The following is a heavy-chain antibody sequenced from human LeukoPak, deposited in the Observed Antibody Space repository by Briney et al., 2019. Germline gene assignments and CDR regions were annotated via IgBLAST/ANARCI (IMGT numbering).Heavy chain of an antibody. D-gene: IGHD1-26*01. V-gene: IGHV3-23*01. J-gene: IGHJ4*02. Sequence: GGSLRLSCAASGFTFSSYAMSWVRQAPGKGLEWVSAISGSGGGTYYADSVKGRFTISRDNSKNTVYLQMNSLRGEDTAIYYCAKNTGSYYDLPDDWGQGTLVTVSS. CDR2: ISGSGGGT. CDR1: GFTFSSYA. CDR3: AKNTGSYYDLPDD.